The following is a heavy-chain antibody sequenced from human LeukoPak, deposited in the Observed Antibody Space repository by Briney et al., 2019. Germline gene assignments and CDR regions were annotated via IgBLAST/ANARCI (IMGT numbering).Heavy chain of an antibody. Sequence: GASVRVSCKVSGITLNDLSIQWVRQAPGKGLEWMGGFDPEDGETIYAPKFQARVTMTQDTYEDTAYMELSSLRSEDTAVYYCATDGIPGATTTLDYWGQGTLVTASS. CDR3: ATDGIPGATTTLDY. J-gene: IGHJ4*02. CDR2: FDPEDGET. CDR1: GITLNDLS. V-gene: IGHV1-24*01. D-gene: IGHD1-26*01.